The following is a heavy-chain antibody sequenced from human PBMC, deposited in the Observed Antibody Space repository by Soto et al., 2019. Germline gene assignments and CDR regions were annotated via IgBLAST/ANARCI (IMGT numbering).Heavy chain of an antibody. CDR2: TYYRSKWDY. D-gene: IGHD2-8*01. V-gene: IGHV6-1*01. J-gene: IGHJ5*01. Sequence: PSQTLSLTCAISGDSVSTNSATWVWIRQSPSRGLEWLGRTYYRSKWDYDYAASVKGRININPDTSNNQVSLHLDSVTPDDTAVYYCARLIGNSWLDSWGQGTLVTVSS. CDR3: ARLIGNSWLDS. CDR1: GDSVSTNSAT.